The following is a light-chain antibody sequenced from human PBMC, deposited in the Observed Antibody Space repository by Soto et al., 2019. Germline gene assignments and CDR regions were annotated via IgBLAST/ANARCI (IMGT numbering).Light chain of an antibody. J-gene: IGKJ3*01. CDR3: QHYNEWPPAVT. CDR1: QNIGSD. V-gene: IGKV3-15*01. Sequence: DIGMTPSPGTLSVSPGERAPLSCRASQNIGSDLALYQQKPGQAPRRLFSGQSTRATGIPARFSGGGSGTEFTLTISSLQSEEFGVYYCQHYNEWPPAVTFGPGTKVD. CDR2: GQS.